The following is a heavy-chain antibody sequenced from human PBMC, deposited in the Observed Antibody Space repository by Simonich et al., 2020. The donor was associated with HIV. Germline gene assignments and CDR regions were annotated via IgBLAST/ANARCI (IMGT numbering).Heavy chain of an antibody. D-gene: IGHD1-7*01. V-gene: IGHV1-2*02. CDR3: ARGPHITGNTYDAFDI. CDR2: HNHNRGGT. J-gene: IGHJ3*02. Sequence: QVQLVQSGAEVKKPGASVKVSCKASGYTFTGQYMHWGRQAPGQGVEWMGWHNHNRGGTNYAQKCQGRVTVTRDTSISTAYMELSRLRSDDTAVYYCARGPHITGNTYDAFDIWGQGTMVTVSS. CDR1: GYTFTGQY.